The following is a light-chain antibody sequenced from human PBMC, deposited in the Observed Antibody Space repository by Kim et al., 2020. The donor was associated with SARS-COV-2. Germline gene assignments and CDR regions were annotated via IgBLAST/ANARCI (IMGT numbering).Light chain of an antibody. CDR2: DDT. CDR1: NIGTKS. J-gene: IGLJ2*01. V-gene: IGLV3-21*03. Sequence: VSLAPGKTATITCGGNNIGTKSVHWYQRQPGQAPILVIYDDTHRPSGIPERFSGSNSGNTATLTISWVEAGDEADYYCQVWDSSVIFGGGTKVTVL. CDR3: QVWDSSVI.